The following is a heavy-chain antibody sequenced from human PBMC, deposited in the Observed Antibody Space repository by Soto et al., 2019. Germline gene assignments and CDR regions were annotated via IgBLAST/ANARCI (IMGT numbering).Heavy chain of an antibody. CDR3: ARHITDDFWSGPIDY. CDR1: GYSFTSYW. J-gene: IGHJ4*02. D-gene: IGHD3-3*01. Sequence: PAESLKISCKGSGYSFTSYWIAWVRQMPRKGLEWMGIIYPGDSDTRYIPSFQGQVTISADKSISTAYLQWSSLKASDTAMYYCARHITDDFWSGPIDYWGQGTLVTVSS. CDR2: IYPGDSDT. V-gene: IGHV5-51*01.